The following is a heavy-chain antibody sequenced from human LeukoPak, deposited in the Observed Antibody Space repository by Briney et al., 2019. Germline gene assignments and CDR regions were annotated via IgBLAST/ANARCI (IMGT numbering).Heavy chain of an antibody. CDR2: INAHGDT. V-gene: IGHV4-34*01. CDR3: ARGQVPAARGYNWFDP. D-gene: IGHD2-2*01. Sequence: SETLSLTCAVYGWSFNDYYWNWIRQPPGKGLEWIGEINAHGDTNYNPSLKSRVTISVDTSKKQFSLRLTSMIAADTALYYCARGQVPAARGYNWFDPWGQGTLVTVSS. CDR1: GWSFNDYY. J-gene: IGHJ5*02.